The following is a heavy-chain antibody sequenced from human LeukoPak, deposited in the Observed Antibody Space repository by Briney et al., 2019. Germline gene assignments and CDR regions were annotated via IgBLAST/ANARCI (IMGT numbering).Heavy chain of an antibody. CDR2: ISTSSSSI. CDR1: GFMFTRFT. Sequence: GGSLGLSCAASGFMFTRFTMNWVRQARGKGLEWVSSISTSSSSIYYADSVKGRFTVSRDNAKNSLYLQMNSLRAEDTAVYYCARESYGSDYWGQGTLVTVSS. D-gene: IGHD5-18*01. CDR3: ARESYGSDY. J-gene: IGHJ4*02. V-gene: IGHV3-21*01.